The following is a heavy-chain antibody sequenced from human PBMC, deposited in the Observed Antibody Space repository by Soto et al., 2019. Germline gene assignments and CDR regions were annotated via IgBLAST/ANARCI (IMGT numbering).Heavy chain of an antibody. CDR1: GFIFITYG. CDR2: ISYDGSNK. CDR3: AKDRAMATEEDYMDV. J-gene: IGHJ6*03. D-gene: IGHD5-18*01. Sequence: QVQLVESGGGVVQPGRSLRLSCEASGFIFITYGMHWVRQAPGKGLEWVSTISYDGSNKYYADFVKGRFTISRDKSKNTVELQMHSLRSEDTAVYYCAKDRAMATEEDYMDVWGKGTTVTVS. V-gene: IGHV3-30*18.